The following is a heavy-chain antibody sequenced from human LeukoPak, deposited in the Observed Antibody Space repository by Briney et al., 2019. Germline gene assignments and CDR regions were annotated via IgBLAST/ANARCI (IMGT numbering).Heavy chain of an antibody. CDR3: AKGGYSYGYFDY. CDR2: ISSGGNT. D-gene: IGHD5-18*01. J-gene: IGHJ4*02. V-gene: IGHV3-23*01. Sequence: GGSLRLSCAASGFTFSNYAMSWGRQAPGKGLEWVSVISSGGNTYFADSVKGRFTISRDNSENTLYLRMNSLRAEDSAVYYCAKGGYSYGYFDYWGQGILVTVSS. CDR1: GFTFSNYA.